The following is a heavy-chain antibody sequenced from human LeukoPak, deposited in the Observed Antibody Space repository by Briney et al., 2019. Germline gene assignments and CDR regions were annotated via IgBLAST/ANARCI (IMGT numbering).Heavy chain of an antibody. CDR3: ARDTVDATMYKVYYYYMDV. D-gene: IGHD5-18*01. CDR1: NGSLNNYY. J-gene: IGHJ6*03. V-gene: IGHV4-59*01. CDR2: IHYTGST. Sequence: SETLSLTCTVSNGSLNNYYWSWIRQPPGKGLEWIGYIHYTGSTTYNPSLKSRVTMSVDTSKNRFSLKLTSLTAADTAIYYCARDTVDATMYKVYYYYMDVWGKGTTVTVSS.